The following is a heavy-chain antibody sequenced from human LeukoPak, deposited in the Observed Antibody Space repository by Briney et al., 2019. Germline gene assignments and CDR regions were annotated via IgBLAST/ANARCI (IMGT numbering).Heavy chain of an antibody. CDR1: GFTFSSYG. J-gene: IGHJ4*02. Sequence: PGGSLRLSCAASGFTFSSYGMHWVRQAPGKGLEWVAFIRYDGSNKYYADSVKGRFTISRDNSKNTLYLQMNSLRAEDTAVYYCAKDPYSSSWYDGLGYWGQGTLVTVSS. CDR2: IRYDGSNK. D-gene: IGHD6-13*01. V-gene: IGHV3-30*02. CDR3: AKDPYSSSWYDGLGY.